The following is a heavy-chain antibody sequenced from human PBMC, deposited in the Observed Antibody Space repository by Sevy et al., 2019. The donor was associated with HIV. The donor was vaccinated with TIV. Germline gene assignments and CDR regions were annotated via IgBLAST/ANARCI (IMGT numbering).Heavy chain of an antibody. CDR1: GYTFTTYA. D-gene: IGHD3-10*01. CDR3: ARELIRGVTYGMDV. V-gene: IGHV1-18*01. CDR2: ISAYSGNT. J-gene: IGHJ6*02. Sequence: ASVKVSCKASGYTFTTYAINWVRQAPGQGLEWLGWISAYSGNTHYAQKLQDRVTMTTDTSTTTAYMELRSLRFDDTAEYYCARELIRGVTYGMDVWGQGTTVTVSS.